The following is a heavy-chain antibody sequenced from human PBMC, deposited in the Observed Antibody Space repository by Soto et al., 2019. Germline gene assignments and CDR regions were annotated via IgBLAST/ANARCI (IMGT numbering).Heavy chain of an antibody. CDR1: GFTFSSYA. CDR3: AKDISYYYGSGSYYNPSNWFDP. CDR2: ISGSGGRT. V-gene: IGHV3-23*01. J-gene: IGHJ5*02. D-gene: IGHD3-10*01. Sequence: PGGSLRLSCAASGFTFSSYAMSWVRQAPGKGLEWVSAISGSGGRTYYADSVKGRFTISRDNSKNTLYLQMNSLRAEGTAVYYCAKDISYYYGSGSYYNPSNWFDPWGQGTLVTVSS.